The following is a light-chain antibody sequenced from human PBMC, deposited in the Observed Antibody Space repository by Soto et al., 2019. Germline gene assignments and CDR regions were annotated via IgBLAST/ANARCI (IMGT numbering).Light chain of an antibody. J-gene: IGKJ4*01. CDR2: GAS. Sequence: EIVMTQSPATLSVSPGERATLSCRASQSVSSNLAWYQQKPGQAPRLLIYGASTRPTGIPARFSGSGSGPDFTLTISSLPSEDFAVYYCQQYNNWPPLTFGGGTKVEIK. V-gene: IGKV3-15*01. CDR3: QQYNNWPPLT. CDR1: QSVSSN.